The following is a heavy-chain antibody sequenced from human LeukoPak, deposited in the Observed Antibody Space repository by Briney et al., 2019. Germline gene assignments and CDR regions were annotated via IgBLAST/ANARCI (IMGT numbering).Heavy chain of an antibody. Sequence: HSGGSLRLSCAASEFTFSSYWMSWVRQAPGKGLEWVANIKQDGSEKYYVDSVKGRFTISRDNAKNSLFLQMNSLRAEDTAVYYCARGPAAGNLLGYWGQGTLVTVSS. V-gene: IGHV3-7*01. J-gene: IGHJ4*02. CDR3: ARGPAAGNLLGY. D-gene: IGHD1-1*01. CDR1: EFTFSSYW. CDR2: IKQDGSEK.